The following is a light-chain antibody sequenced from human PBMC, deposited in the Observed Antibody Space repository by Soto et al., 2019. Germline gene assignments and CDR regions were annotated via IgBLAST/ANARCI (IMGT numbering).Light chain of an antibody. CDR3: QQYNSYSRVYT. CDR1: QSISSW. J-gene: IGKJ2*01. CDR2: KAS. Sequence: DIQMTQSPSTLSASVGDRVTITCRASQSISSWLAWYQQKPGKAPKLLIYKASSLESGVPSRFRGSGSGTEFTLTISSLQPDDFATYYCQQYNSYSRVYTFGQGTKLEIK. V-gene: IGKV1-5*03.